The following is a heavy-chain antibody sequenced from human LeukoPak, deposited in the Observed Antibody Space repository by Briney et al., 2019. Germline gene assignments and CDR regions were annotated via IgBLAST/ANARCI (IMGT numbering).Heavy chain of an antibody. V-gene: IGHV3-11*04. Sequence: GGSLRLSCAASGFTFSDYYMSWIRQAPGKGLEWVSYISSSGSTIYYVDSVKGRFTISRDNAKNSLYLQMNSLRAEDTAVYYCASGLRFLEWLGAFDIWGQGTMVTVSS. CDR1: GFTFSDYY. CDR3: ASGLRFLEWLGAFDI. D-gene: IGHD3-3*01. J-gene: IGHJ3*02. CDR2: ISSSGSTI.